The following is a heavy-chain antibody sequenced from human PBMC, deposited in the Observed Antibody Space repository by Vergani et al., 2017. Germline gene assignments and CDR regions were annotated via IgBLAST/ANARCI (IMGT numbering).Heavy chain of an antibody. CDR2: VSFRGDT. J-gene: IGHJ4*02. V-gene: IGHV4-61*08. CDR1: GGSISSGDHN. CDR3: ARSRIYYGAGSPDY. Sequence: QVQLQESGPRLVKPSQTLSLTCSISGGSISSGDHNWSWVRQPPGKGLEWMGYVSFRGDTLYDPSVKGRMTISLNTSSNQFSLYLTSVTAADTAVYYCARSRIYYGAGSPDYWGQGTLVTVSS. D-gene: IGHD3-10*01.